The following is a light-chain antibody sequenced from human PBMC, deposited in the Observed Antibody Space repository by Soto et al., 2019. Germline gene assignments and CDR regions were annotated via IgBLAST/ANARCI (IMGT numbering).Light chain of an antibody. CDR3: SSYSTNRWV. CDR1: RSDVGGYNF. V-gene: IGLV2-14*01. CDR2: EVS. J-gene: IGLJ3*02. Sequence: QSALTQPASLSGSPGQTITISCTGTRSDVGGYNFVSWFQQHPGKAPKLVIFEVSSRPSGISKRFSGSKSGNTAYLTVSGLQAEDEADYYCSSYSTNRWVFGGGTKLTAL.